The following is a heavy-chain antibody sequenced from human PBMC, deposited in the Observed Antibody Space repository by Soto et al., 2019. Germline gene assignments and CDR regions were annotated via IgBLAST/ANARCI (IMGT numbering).Heavy chain of an antibody. J-gene: IGHJ6*02. CDR1: GYTFPSYD. V-gene: IGHV1-8*01. CDR2: MNPNSGNT. Sequence: SVKVSCKASGYTFPSYDINWVRQATVQGLEWMGWMNPNSGNTGYAQKFQGRVTMTRNTSISTAYMELRSLRSEDTAVYYCAIKFGELFIPYYGMDVWGQGTTVTVSS. CDR3: AIKFGELFIPYYGMDV. D-gene: IGHD3-10*01.